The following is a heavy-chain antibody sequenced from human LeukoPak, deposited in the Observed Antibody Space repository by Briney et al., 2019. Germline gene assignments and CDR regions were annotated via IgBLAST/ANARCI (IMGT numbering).Heavy chain of an antibody. CDR1: GFTFSSYA. CDR2: ISNSGGST. V-gene: IGHV3-23*01. J-gene: IGHJ4*02. D-gene: IGHD2-2*01. CDR3: AEFIVVVPATMTYFDY. Sequence: GGSLRLSCAASGFTFSSYAMSWVRQAPGKGLEWVSGISNSGGSTYYADSVKGRFTISRDNSKNTLYLQMNSLRAEDTAVYYCAEFIVVVPATMTYFDYWGQGTLVTVSS.